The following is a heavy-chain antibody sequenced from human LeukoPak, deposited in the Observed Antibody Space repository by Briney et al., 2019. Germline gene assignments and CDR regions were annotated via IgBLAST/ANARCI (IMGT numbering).Heavy chain of an antibody. J-gene: IGHJ4*02. V-gene: IGHV3-21*01. CDR1: GFTFSSYS. D-gene: IGHD2-8*01. CDR3: ARVRRAYCTNGVCYKHFDY. CDR2: ISSSSYI. Sequence: TGGSLRLSCAASGFTFSSYSMNWVRQAPGKGLEWVSSISSSSYIYYADSVKGRFTISRDNAKNSLYLQMNSLRAEDTAVYYCARVRRAYCTNGVCYKHFDYWGQGTLVTVSS.